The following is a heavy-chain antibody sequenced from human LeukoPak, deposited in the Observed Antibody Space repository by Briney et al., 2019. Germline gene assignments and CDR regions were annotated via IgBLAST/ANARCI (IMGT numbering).Heavy chain of an antibody. Sequence: GGSLRLSCAASGFSLSGYWMHWVRQVPGKGLVWVSRINSDESSTGYADSVKGRFIISRDNAKNTLYLQMNSLRAEDTAVYYCARVLLEREARWGQGTLVTVSS. CDR1: GFSLSGYW. CDR2: INSDESST. V-gene: IGHV3-74*01. D-gene: IGHD1-1*01. CDR3: ARVLLEREAR. J-gene: IGHJ4*02.